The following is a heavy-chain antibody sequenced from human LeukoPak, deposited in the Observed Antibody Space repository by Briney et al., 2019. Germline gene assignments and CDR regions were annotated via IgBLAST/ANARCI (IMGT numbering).Heavy chain of an antibody. J-gene: IGHJ4*02. V-gene: IGHV3-23*01. CDR3: AKEARGYCSGGSCLLDY. Sequence: GGSLRLSCAGSGFTFSSYAMSWVRQAPGKGLEWVSAISGSGGSTYYADSVKGRFTISRDNSKNTLYLQMNSLRAEDTAVYYCAKEARGYCSGGSCLLDYWGQGTLVTVSS. CDR2: ISGSGGST. CDR1: GFTFSSYA. D-gene: IGHD2-15*01.